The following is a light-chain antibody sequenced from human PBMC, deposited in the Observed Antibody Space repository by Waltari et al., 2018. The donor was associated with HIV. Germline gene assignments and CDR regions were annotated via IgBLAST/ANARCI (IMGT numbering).Light chain of an antibody. CDR3: GTGDNRLSVGV. J-gene: IGLJ3*02. CDR1: ASNFGSDF. CDR2: DNT. V-gene: IGLV1-51*01. Sequence: QSVLTQPPSMSAAPGQRVTISCSGSASNFGSDFVSWYQHVPGTAPKLLIYDNTKRPSGISDRFSGSKSGTSATLAITGLQTGDEAVYYCGTGDNRLSVGVFGGGTRLTVL.